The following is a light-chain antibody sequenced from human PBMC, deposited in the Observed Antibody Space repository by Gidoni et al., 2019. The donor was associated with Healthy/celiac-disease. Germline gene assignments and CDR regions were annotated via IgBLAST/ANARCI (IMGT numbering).Light chain of an antibody. CDR2: DAS. Sequence: DIQMTQSPSSLSASVGDRVTVTCQASQDISNYLNWYQQKPGKAPKLLIYDASNLETGVPSRISGSGSGTDFTFTISSLQPEDTATYYCQQYDNLPSFGPGTKVDIK. CDR3: QQYDNLPS. V-gene: IGKV1-33*01. CDR1: QDISNY. J-gene: IGKJ3*01.